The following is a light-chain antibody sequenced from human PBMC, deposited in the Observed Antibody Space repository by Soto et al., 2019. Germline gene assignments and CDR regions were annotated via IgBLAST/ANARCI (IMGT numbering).Light chain of an antibody. CDR3: QQRSNWQGTT. CDR2: DAS. J-gene: IGKJ4*01. V-gene: IGKV3-11*01. CDR1: QSVSSY. Sequence: EIVVKQSPATLSLSPGERATLSCRASQSVSSYLAWYQQKPGPAPRLLIYDASNRATGIPARFSGSGSGTDFTLTISSLEPEDFAVYYGQQRSNWQGTTFGGGTKVEIK.